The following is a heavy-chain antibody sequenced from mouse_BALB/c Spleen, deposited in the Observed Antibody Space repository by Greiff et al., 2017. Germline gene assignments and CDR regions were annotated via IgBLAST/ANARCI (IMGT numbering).Heavy chain of an antibody. D-gene: IGHD2-14*01. CDR2: ISYSGST. V-gene: IGHV3-8*02. J-gene: IGHJ2*01. CDR1: GDSITSGY. Sequence: EVMLVESGPSLVKPSQTLSLTCSVTGDSITSGYWNWIRKFPGNKLEYMGYISYSGSTYYNPTLKSRISITRDTSKNQYYLQLNSVTTEDTATYYCARYQGVRHYYFNYWGQGTTLTVSS. CDR3: ARYQGVRHYYFNY.